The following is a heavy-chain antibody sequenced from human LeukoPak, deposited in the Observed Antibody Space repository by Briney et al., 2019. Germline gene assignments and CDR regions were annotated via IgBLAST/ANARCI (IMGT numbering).Heavy chain of an antibody. J-gene: IGHJ4*02. D-gene: IGHD6-6*01. Sequence: SVKVSCKASGGTFSSYAISWVRQAPGQGLEWMGGIIPIFGTANYAQKLQGRVTITTDESTSTAYMELSSLRSEDTAVYYCARGHSSSKSGFDYWGQGTLVTVSS. V-gene: IGHV1-69*05. CDR3: ARGHSSSKSGFDY. CDR1: GGTFSSYA. CDR2: IIPIFGTA.